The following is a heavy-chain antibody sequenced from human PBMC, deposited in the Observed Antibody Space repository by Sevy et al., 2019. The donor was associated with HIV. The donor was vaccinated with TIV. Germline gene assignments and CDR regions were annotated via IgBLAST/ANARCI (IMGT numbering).Heavy chain of an antibody. Sequence: GGSLRFSCAASGFTFKYYWMSWVRQAPGKGLEWVANIKQDGSEKYYVDSVKGRFTISRDNAKNSLFLQMNSLGAVDTAVYYCARDSEMATTDALDVWGQGTTVTVSS. CDR1: GFTFKYYW. CDR2: IKQDGSEK. CDR3: ARDSEMATTDALDV. J-gene: IGHJ3*01. D-gene: IGHD5-12*01. V-gene: IGHV3-7*01.